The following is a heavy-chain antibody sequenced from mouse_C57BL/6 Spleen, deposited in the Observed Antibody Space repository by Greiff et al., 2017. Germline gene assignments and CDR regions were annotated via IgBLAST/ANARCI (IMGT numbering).Heavy chain of an antibody. CDR2: ISSGGSYT. J-gene: IGHJ2*01. D-gene: IGHD2-12*01. CDR3: SCSTPYDIDY. Sequence: EVKLVESGGDLVKPGGSLKLSCAASGFTFSSYGMSWVRQTPDKRLEWVATISSGGSYTYYPDSVKGRFTITRDNAKNTLYLQMSSLKSEDTAMYYCSCSTPYDIDYWGQGTTLTVSS. V-gene: IGHV5-6*01. CDR1: GFTFSSYG.